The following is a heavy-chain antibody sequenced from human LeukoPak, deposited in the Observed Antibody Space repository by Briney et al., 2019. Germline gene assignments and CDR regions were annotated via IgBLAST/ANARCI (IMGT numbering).Heavy chain of an antibody. CDR1: GYTFTSYY. D-gene: IGHD1-20*01. Sequence: SVKVSCKASGYTFTSYYMHWVRQAPGQGLEWMGRIIPILGVPNYAQRFQGRVTITADKSTSTVYMELSSLRSEDTAVYFCARVGAVTGTFDYWGQGTLVTVSS. CDR3: ARVGAVTGTFDY. J-gene: IGHJ4*02. V-gene: IGHV1-69*04. CDR2: IIPILGVP.